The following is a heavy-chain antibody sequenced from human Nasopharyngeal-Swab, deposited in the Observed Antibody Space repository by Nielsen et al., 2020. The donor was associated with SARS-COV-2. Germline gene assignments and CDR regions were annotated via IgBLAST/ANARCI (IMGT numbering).Heavy chain of an antibody. Sequence: SETLSLTCTVSGGSISSGGYYWSWIRQHPGKGLEWIGYIYYSGSTYYNPSLKSRVTISVDTSKNQFSLKLSSVTAADTAVYYCAKDRITMIVVVPDYWGQGTLVTVSS. D-gene: IGHD3-22*01. V-gene: IGHV4-31*03. J-gene: IGHJ4*02. CDR2: IYYSGST. CDR1: GGSISSGGYY. CDR3: AKDRITMIVVVPDY.